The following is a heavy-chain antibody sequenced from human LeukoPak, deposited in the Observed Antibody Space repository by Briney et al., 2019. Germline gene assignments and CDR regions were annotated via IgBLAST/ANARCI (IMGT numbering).Heavy chain of an antibody. CDR2: ISYDGSNK. J-gene: IGHJ4*02. CDR3: AKDRATQYSLDY. V-gene: IGHV3-30*18. D-gene: IGHD2/OR15-2a*01. Sequence: GGSLRLYCAASGFTFSSNAMHWVRQAPGKGLEWVAFISYDGSNKYYADSVKGRFTISRDNSKNTLSLQMNSLRAEDTAVYYCAKDRATQYSLDYWGQGTLVTVSS. CDR1: GFTFSSNA.